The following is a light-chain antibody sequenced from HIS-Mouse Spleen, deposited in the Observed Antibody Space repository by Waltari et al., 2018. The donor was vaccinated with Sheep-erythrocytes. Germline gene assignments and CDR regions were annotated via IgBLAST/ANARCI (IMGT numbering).Light chain of an antibody. CDR2: QDS. Sequence: SYELTQPPSVSVSPGQTASITCSGDKLGDQYACWYQQKPGQSPVLVIYQDSKRPSGIPERFSGSNSGNTATLTISGLQAEDEADYYCCSYAGSYTYWVFGGGTKLTVL. CDR1: KLGDQY. J-gene: IGLJ3*02. V-gene: IGLV3-1*01. CDR3: CSYAGSYTYWV.